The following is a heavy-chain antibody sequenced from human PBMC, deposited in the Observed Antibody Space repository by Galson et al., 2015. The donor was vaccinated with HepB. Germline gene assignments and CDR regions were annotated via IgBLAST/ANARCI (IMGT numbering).Heavy chain of an antibody. V-gene: IGHV3-30*18. CDR1: GFTFSNYG. J-gene: IGHJ4*02. CDR2: ISYDGTNK. CDR3: AKDRSGSYFHY. D-gene: IGHD1-26*01. Sequence: SLRLSCAASGFTFSNYGMHWVRQAPGKGLEWVAVISYDGTNKYYADSVKGRFTISRDNSKNTLYLQMNSLRVEDTAVYYCAKDRSGSYFHYWGQGTLVTVSS.